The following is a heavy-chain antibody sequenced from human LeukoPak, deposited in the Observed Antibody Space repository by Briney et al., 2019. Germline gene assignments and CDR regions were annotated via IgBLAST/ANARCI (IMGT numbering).Heavy chain of an antibody. CDR3: AKNGDRGAYCSGGTCYPYYYYYMDV. Sequence: GGSLRLSCAASGFTFSSYAMSWVRQAPGKGLEWVSSISGRDGSTYYADSVKGRFTISRDNSKNTLYLQMNSLRAEDTAVYYCAKNGDRGAYCSGGTCYPYYYYYMDVWGKGTTVTISS. V-gene: IGHV3-23*01. CDR1: GFTFSSYA. D-gene: IGHD2-15*01. J-gene: IGHJ6*03. CDR2: ISGRDGST.